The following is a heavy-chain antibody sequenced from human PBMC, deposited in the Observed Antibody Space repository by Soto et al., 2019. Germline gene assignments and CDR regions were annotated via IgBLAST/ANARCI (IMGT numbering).Heavy chain of an antibody. CDR1: GFTLSSYW. D-gene: IGHD3-10*01. CDR3: AREVLVWFGEFLEDYYYHGMDV. Sequence: EVQVVESGGGLVQPGGSLRLSCAASGFTLSSYWMTLVRQAPGKGLEWVANIKEDGSETYYVDSVKGRFTISRDNAKNSLYLQLNSLRAEDTAVYYCAREVLVWFGEFLEDYYYHGMDVWGQGTTVTVSS. V-gene: IGHV3-7*05. J-gene: IGHJ6*02. CDR2: IKEDGSET.